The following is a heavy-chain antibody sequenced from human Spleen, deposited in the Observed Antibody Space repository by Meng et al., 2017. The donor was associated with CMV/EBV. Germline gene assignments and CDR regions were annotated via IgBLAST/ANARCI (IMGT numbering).Heavy chain of an antibody. CDR1: GYTFTSYY. Sequence: ASVKVSCKASGYTFTSYYMHWVRQAPGQGLEWMGIINPSGGSTSYAQKLQGRVTMTRDTSTSTAYMELSSLRSEDTAVYYCGRDLIVGATGGMDVWGQGTTVTVSS. J-gene: IGHJ6*02. D-gene: IGHD1-26*01. CDR2: INPSGGST. V-gene: IGHV1-46*01. CDR3: GRDLIVGATGGMDV.